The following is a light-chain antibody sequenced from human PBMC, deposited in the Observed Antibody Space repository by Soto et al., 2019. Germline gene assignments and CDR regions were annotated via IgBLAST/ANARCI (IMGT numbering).Light chain of an antibody. CDR3: QSYDSSLSGYVV. V-gene: IGLV1-40*01. CDR1: SSNIGAGYD. Sequence: QSVLTQPPSVSGAPGQRVTIPCTGSSSNIGAGYDVHWYQQLPGTAPKLLIYGNSNRPSGVPDRFSGSKSGTSASLAITGLQAEDEADYYGQSYDSSLSGYVVIGGGTKLTVL. J-gene: IGLJ2*01. CDR2: GNS.